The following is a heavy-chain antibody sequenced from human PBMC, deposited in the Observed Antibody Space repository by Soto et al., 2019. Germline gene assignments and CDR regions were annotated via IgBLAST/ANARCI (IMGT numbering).Heavy chain of an antibody. CDR3: ATTDRDFYGLDV. CDR2: ISAAGDP. Sequence: EVQLVESGGGLVQPGGSLRLSCEASGFTFRNYDMHWVRQGTGKGLEWVSGISAAGDPDYADSVEGRFTISRENAQNSFFLRMNSLRVADTAVYYCATTDRDFYGLDVWGQGTTVIVSS. D-gene: IGHD1-1*01. CDR1: GFTFRNYD. J-gene: IGHJ6*02. V-gene: IGHV3-13*05.